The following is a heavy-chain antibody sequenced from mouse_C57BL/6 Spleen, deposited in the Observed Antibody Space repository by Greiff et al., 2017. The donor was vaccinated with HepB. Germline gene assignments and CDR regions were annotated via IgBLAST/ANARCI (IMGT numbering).Heavy chain of an antibody. CDR3: AYYYGSSRYYAMDY. V-gene: IGHV1-19*01. CDR1: GYTFTDYY. CDR2: INPYNGGT. J-gene: IGHJ4*01. Sequence: VQLKESGPVLVKPGASVKMSCKASGYTFTDYYMNWVKQSHGKSLEWIGVINPYNGGTSYNQKFKGKATLTVDKSSSTAYMELNSLTSEDSAVYYCAYYYGSSRYYAMDYWGQGTSVTVAS. D-gene: IGHD1-1*01.